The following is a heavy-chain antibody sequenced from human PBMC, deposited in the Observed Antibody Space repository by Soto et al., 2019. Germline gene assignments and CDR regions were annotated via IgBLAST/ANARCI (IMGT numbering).Heavy chain of an antibody. V-gene: IGHV4-39*01. CDR1: GGSISSSSYY. CDR2: IYYSGST. D-gene: IGHD6-19*01. Sequence: QLQLQESGPGLVKPSETLSLTCTVSGGSISSSSYYWGWIRQPPGKGLEWIGSIYYSGSTYYNPSLKSRVTISVDTSKNQFSLKLSSVTAADTAVYYCARRNSSGRLYYYYGMDVWGQGTTVTVSS. CDR3: ARRNSSGRLYYYYGMDV. J-gene: IGHJ6*02.